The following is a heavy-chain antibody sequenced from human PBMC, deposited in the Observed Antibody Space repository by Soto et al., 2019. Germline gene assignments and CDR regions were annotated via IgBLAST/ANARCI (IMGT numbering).Heavy chain of an antibody. D-gene: IGHD5-12*01. Sequence: QVQLVQSGAEVKKPGSSVKVSFKASGGTFSSYTISWVRQAPGQGLEWMGRIIPILGIANYAQKFQGRVTITADKSTSTAYMELSSLRSEDTAEYYCARDEYSGYRGEVWGQGTLVTVSS. J-gene: IGHJ4*02. CDR3: ARDEYSGYRGEV. CDR1: GGTFSSYT. V-gene: IGHV1-69*08. CDR2: IIPILGIA.